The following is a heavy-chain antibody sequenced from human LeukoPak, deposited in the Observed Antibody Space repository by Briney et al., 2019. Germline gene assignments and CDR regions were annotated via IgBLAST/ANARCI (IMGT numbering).Heavy chain of an antibody. V-gene: IGHV3-23*01. CDR1: GFTFSSYG. CDR3: AKGGSSSWDYFDS. J-gene: IGHJ4*02. CDR2: LTPSGSST. D-gene: IGHD6-13*01. Sequence: GGSLRLSCAASGFTFSSYGMSWVRQAPGKGLEWISALTPSGSSTYYADSVKGRFTFSRDNSKNTLYLQMNSLRVEDTAIYYCAKGGSSSWDYFDSWGQGTLVTVSP.